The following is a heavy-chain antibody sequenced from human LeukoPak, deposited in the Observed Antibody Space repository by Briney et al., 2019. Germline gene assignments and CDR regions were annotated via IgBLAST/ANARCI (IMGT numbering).Heavy chain of an antibody. V-gene: IGHV3-23*01. Sequence: PGGSLRLSCAASGFTFSSYAMSWVRQAPGKGLEWVSAISGSGGSTYYADSVKGRFTISRDNSKNTLYLQMNSLRAEDTAVYYCAKSLYDSYDYDILTGYYPVNWFDPWGQGTLATVSS. CDR2: ISGSGGST. J-gene: IGHJ5*02. CDR1: GFTFSSYA. D-gene: IGHD3-9*01. CDR3: AKSLYDSYDYDILTGYYPVNWFDP.